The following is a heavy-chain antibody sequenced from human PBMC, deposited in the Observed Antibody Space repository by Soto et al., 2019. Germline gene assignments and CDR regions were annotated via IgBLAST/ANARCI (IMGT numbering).Heavy chain of an antibody. CDR3: ATRDPGHY. V-gene: IGHV1-46*01. Sequence: QVQLGQSGAEVKKPGASVKVSCKASGYTFTTYYMHWVRQAPGQGLEWMGIISPDGGRTSYAQKFQCRVNMTRDTSTSTVYMALRGLRSEDRAVYYCATRDPGHYCGQGTLVTVSS. J-gene: IGHJ4*02. CDR1: GYTFTTYY. CDR2: ISPDGGRT.